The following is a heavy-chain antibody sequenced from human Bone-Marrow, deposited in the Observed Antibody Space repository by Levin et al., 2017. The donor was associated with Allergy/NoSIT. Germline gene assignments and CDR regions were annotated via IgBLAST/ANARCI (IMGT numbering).Heavy chain of an antibody. J-gene: IGHJ6*02. CDR3: ARSQGRSGWSYYDYGVDG. Sequence: GESLKISCQGSGFDFNTHDMNWVRQAPGQGLEWVSSISGNSHYVYYADSLKGRVSISRDNAKNSMYLHMNSLRVEDTAVYYCARSQGRSGWSYYDYGVDGWGRGTTLTVSS. CDR2: ISGNSHYV. V-gene: IGHV3-21*06. D-gene: IGHD3-22*01. CDR1: GFDFNTHD.